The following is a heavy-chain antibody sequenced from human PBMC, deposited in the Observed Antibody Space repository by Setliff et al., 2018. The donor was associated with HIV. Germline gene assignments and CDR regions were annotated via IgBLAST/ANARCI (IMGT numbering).Heavy chain of an antibody. CDR1: GFTFSSYS. V-gene: IGHV3-48*01. D-gene: IGHD6-13*01. CDR2: ISSSTSTI. Sequence: PGGSLRLSCAASGFTFSSYSMNWVRQAPGKGLEWVSYISSSTSTIYYADSVKGRFTISRDNAKNSLYLQMNSLGAEDTAVYYCATVWTAGSLFYWGQGTLVTVSS. J-gene: IGHJ4*02. CDR3: ATVWTAGSLFY.